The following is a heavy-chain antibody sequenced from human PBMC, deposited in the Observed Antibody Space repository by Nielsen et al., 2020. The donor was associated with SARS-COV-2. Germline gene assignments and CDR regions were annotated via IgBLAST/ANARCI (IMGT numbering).Heavy chain of an antibody. CDR2: INAGNGNT. V-gene: IGHV1-3*01. Sequence: ASVKVSCKASGYTFTSYAMHWVRQAPGQRLEWMGWINAGNGNTKYSQKFQGRVTMTRNTSISTAYMELSSLRSEDTAVYYCARTLGGYYAATYYYYMDVWGKGTTVTVSS. CDR1: GYTFTSYA. CDR3: ARTLGGYYAATYYYYMDV. J-gene: IGHJ6*03. D-gene: IGHD3-22*01.